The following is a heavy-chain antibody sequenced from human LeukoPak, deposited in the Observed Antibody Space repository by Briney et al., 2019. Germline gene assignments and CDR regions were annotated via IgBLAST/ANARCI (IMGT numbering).Heavy chain of an antibody. D-gene: IGHD2-21*01. CDR2: ISCNGGST. CDR1: GFTFNGYA. CDR3: AKDLGDLNFYYFDY. V-gene: IGHV3-9*01. Sequence: GGSLRLSCAASGFTFNGYAMSWVRQAPGKSLEWVSAISCNGGSTFYADSVKGRFTISRDNAKNSLYLQMNSLRAEDTASYYCAKDLGDLNFYYFDYWGHGNPVTVSS. J-gene: IGHJ4*01.